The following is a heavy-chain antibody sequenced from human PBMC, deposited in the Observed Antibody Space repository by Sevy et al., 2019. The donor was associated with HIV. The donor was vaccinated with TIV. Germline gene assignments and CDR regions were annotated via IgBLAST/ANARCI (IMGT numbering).Heavy chain of an antibody. D-gene: IGHD6-13*01. J-gene: IGHJ4*02. Sequence: GGSLRLSCAASGFSFSSYSVSWVRQAPWKGLEWVASIGSSNSYIYYADSVKGRFTISRDNAKNSLFLHMNTLRAEDTAVYYCARSYSSSWYILYYFEYWGQGTPVTVS. CDR2: IGSSNSYI. CDR3: ARSYSSSWYILYYFEY. V-gene: IGHV3-21*01. CDR1: GFSFSSYS.